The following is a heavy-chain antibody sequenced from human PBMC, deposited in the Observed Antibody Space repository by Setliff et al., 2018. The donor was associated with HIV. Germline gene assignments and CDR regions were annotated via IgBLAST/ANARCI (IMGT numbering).Heavy chain of an antibody. Sequence: ASVKVSCKASGYTFTDYYIHWVRQAPGQGLEWMGRINPKSGGTNYVRKFQGRVTMTRDTSINTAYLELSSLTSEDTAVYYCASGKGVRGVIIRGGLDVWGKGTTVTVSS. D-gene: IGHD3-10*01. J-gene: IGHJ6*04. V-gene: IGHV1-2*06. CDR2: INPKSGGT. CDR1: GYTFTDYY. CDR3: ASGKGVRGVIIRGGLDV.